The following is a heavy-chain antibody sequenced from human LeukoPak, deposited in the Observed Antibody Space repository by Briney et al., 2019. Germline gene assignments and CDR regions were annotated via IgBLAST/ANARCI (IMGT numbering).Heavy chain of an antibody. CDR1: GGSISSSSYY. Sequence: SETLSLTCTVSGGSISSSSYYWGWIRQTPGKGLEWIGSIYYSGSTYYNPSLKSRVTISVDTSKNQFSLKLSSVTAADTAVYYCARHESLLLWFGETLNLFDPWGQGTLVTVSS. D-gene: IGHD3-10*01. V-gene: IGHV4-39*01. CDR2: IYYSGST. J-gene: IGHJ5*02. CDR3: ARHESLLLWFGETLNLFDP.